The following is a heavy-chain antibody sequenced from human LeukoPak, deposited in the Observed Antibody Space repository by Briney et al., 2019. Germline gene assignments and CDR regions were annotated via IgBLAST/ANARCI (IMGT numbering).Heavy chain of an antibody. CDR1: GGSISSTSYY. D-gene: IGHD2-15*01. V-gene: IGHV4-39*07. CDR3: ARDPWEGDCSGDSCYGY. Sequence: SETLSLTCTVSGGSISSTSYYWGWIREPPGKGLEWIGSIYYSGNTYYYNPSLKSRVTISLDTSKDQFSLRLSSVTAADTAVYYCARDPWEGDCSGDSCYGYWGQGTLVTVSS. CDR2: IYYSGNTY. J-gene: IGHJ4*02.